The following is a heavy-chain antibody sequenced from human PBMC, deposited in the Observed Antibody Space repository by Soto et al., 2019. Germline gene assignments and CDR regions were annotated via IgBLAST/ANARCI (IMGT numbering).Heavy chain of an antibody. Sequence: SVKVSCKSSGFTFTSFPVVRLRRARGQRLECIGWIVVGSGNTNYAQKFQERVTITRDMSTRTAYMELSSLRSEDTAVYYCAADHFDSSGHIDASGIPGQWTIVTVSS. CDR3: AADHFDSSGHIDASGI. CDR1: GFTFTSFP. V-gene: IGHV1-58*01. D-gene: IGHD3-22*01. J-gene: IGHJ3*02. CDR2: IVVGSGNT.